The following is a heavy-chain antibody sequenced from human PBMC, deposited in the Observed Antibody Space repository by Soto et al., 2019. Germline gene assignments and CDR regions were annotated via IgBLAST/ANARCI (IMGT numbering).Heavy chain of an antibody. J-gene: IGHJ6*02. V-gene: IGHV5-51*01. CDR3: ARQGDFWSGYHHTYYYYAMDF. CDR1: GYSFTSDW. CDR2: IYPGDSDT. Sequence: PGESRKISCKGSGYSFTSDWIGWVRQMPGKGLEWMGIIYPGDSDTRYSPSFQGQVTISADKSISTAYLQWSSLKASDTAMYYCARQGDFWSGYHHTYYYYAMDFCGQGTSVSLSS. D-gene: IGHD3-3*01.